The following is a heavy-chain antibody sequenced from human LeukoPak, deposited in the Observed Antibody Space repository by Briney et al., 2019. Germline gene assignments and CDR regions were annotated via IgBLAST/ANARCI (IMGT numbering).Heavy chain of an antibody. CDR1: GGSISSGGYY. D-gene: IGHD6-6*01. CDR2: IYYSGST. V-gene: IGHV4-31*03. J-gene: IGHJ4*02. Sequence: PSETLSLTCTVSGGSISSGGYYWSWIRQHPGKGLEWIGYIYYSGSTYYNPSLKSRVTISVDTSKNQFSLKLSSVTAADTAVYYCACRFESSSALFDYWGQGTLVTVSS. CDR3: ACRFESSSALFDY.